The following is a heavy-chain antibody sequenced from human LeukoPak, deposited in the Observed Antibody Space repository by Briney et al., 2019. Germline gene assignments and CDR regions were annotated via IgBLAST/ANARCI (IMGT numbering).Heavy chain of an antibody. CDR3: ARVQYNFGQPPYYFDY. CDR1: GGSISSSSDY. D-gene: IGHD1-1*01. V-gene: IGHV4-39*07. Sequence: SQTLSLTCTLSGGSISSSSDYWGWIREPPGKGLEWIGRLYFRGNTHNTPSLKSRVTISVDTSKNQFSLQLKSVTAADTAFYYCARVQYNFGQPPYYFDYWGQGTLVTVSS. J-gene: IGHJ4*02. CDR2: LYFRGNT.